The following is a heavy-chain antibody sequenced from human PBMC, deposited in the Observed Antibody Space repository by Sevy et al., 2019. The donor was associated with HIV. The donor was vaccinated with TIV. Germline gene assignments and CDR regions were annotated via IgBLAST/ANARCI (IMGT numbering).Heavy chain of an antibody. CDR1: GFTFSSYG. D-gene: IGHD1-26*01. V-gene: IGHV3-33*01. CDR3: ARESGSNLYFDL. CDR2: IWNDGTTR. Sequence: GESLKISCAASGFTFSSYGMHWARQAPGKGLEWLGTIWNDGTTRYYADSVKGRFAISRDNSKNTMYLQMNSLRAEDTAVYSCARESGSNLYFDLRGRGTLVTVSS. J-gene: IGHJ2*01.